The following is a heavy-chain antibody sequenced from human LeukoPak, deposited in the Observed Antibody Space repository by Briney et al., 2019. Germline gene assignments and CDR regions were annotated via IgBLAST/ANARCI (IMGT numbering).Heavy chain of an antibody. CDR2: ISSSSGYI. D-gene: IGHD6-19*01. V-gene: IGHV3-21*01. Sequence: GGSLRLSCAVSGFSFSSYNMHWVRQAPGKGLEWVSFISSSSGYIYYTDSVKGRFTISRDNAQNSLFLQMNSLRAEDTAVYYCARDRVPYSSGPTSFDYWGQGILVTVSS. CDR3: ARDRVPYSSGPTSFDY. J-gene: IGHJ4*02. CDR1: GFSFSSYN.